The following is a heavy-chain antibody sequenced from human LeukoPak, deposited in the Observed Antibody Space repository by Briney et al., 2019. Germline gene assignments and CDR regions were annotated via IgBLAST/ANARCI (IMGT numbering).Heavy chain of an antibody. CDR2: IYYSGST. CDR1: GGSISSGGYS. V-gene: IGHV4-30-4*07. D-gene: IGHD2-2*01. CDR3: AREGSRTRAFDI. Sequence: SETLSLTCAVSGGSISSGGYSWSWIRQPPGKGLEWIGYIYYSGSTYYNPSLKSRVTISVDTSKNQFSLKLSSVTAADTAVYYCAREGSRTRAFDIWGQGTMVTVSS. J-gene: IGHJ3*02.